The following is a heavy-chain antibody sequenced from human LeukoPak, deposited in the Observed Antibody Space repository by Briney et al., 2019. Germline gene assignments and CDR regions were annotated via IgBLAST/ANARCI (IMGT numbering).Heavy chain of an antibody. J-gene: IGHJ4*02. V-gene: IGHV4-39*07. CDR1: GASISTIISY. CDR3: ARHGPSGTAMVI. Sequence: PSQTLSLTCTVSGASISTIISYWGWIRQTPGKGLEWIGSIYYSGSTNYNPSLKSRVTISVDTSKNQFSLKLSSVTAADTAVYYCARHGPSGTAMVIWGQGTLVTVSS. D-gene: IGHD5-18*01. CDR2: IYYSGST.